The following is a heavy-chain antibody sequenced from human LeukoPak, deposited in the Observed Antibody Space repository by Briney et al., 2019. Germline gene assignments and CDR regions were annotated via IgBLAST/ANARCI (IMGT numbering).Heavy chain of an antibody. D-gene: IGHD3-22*01. J-gene: IGHJ4*02. CDR3: ARQHDSSGYLYY. Sequence: PSETLSLTCAVYGGSFSGYYWSWIRQPPGKGLEWIGEINHSGSTNYNPSLKSRVTTSVDTSKNQFSLKLSSVTAADTAVYYCARQHDSSGYLYYWGQGTLVTVSS. V-gene: IGHV4-34*01. CDR2: INHSGST. CDR1: GGSFSGYY.